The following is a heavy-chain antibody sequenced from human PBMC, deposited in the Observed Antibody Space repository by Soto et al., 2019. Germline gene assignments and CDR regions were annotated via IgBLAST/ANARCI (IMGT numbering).Heavy chain of an antibody. CDR3: ARAPDYAGYLDY. CDR2: IILPFGTA. CDR1: GGTFSNYA. D-gene: IGHD4-17*01. V-gene: IGHV1-69*12. Sequence: QVRLVQSGAEVKKPGSSVKVSCQASGGTFSNYAISWVRQAPGQGLEWMGGIILPFGTANYAQKFQGRVTITADESMTTDYMELSRLRSEDTAVYYCARAPDYAGYLDYWGQGTLVTVSS. J-gene: IGHJ4*02.